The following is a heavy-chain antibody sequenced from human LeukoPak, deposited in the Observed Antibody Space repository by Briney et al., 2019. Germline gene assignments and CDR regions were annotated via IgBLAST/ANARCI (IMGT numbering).Heavy chain of an antibody. CDR2: MNIDGSEK. CDR3: ARDPVEWELLLDC. Sequence: GGSLRLPCAASGFTFSNYWMGWVRQAPGKRPEWVANMNIDGSEKYYADSVKGRFTISRDNARNSVYLQMNGLRVEDTAVYYCARDPVEWELLLDCWGQGTLVTVSS. V-gene: IGHV3-7*01. J-gene: IGHJ4*02. D-gene: IGHD1-26*01. CDR1: GFTFSNYW.